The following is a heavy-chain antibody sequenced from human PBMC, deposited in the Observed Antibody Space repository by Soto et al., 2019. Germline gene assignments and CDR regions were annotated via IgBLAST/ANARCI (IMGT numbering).Heavy chain of an antibody. J-gene: IGHJ5*02. D-gene: IGHD3-10*01. Sequence: SETLSLTCAVSGGSISSGGYSRSWIRQPPGKGLEWIGEINHSGSTNYNPSLKSRVTISVDTSKNQFSLKLSSVTAADTAVYYCARDRPVLLWFGEPMVPFDPWGQGTLVTVSS. CDR2: INHSGST. CDR1: GGSISSGGYS. V-gene: IGHV4-30-2*01. CDR3: ARDRPVLLWFGEPMVPFDP.